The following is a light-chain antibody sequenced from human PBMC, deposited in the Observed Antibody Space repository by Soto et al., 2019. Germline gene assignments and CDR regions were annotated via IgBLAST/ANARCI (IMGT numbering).Light chain of an antibody. CDR1: SSDVGSYNL. CDR2: GAS. Sequence: QSALTQPASVSGSPGQSITISCTGTSSDVGSYNLVSWYQQHPGKAPKLMIYGASKWPSGVSNRFSGSKSGNTASLTISGLQAEDEADYYCCSWAGSSAYVFGTGTKLTVL. V-gene: IGLV2-23*01. J-gene: IGLJ1*01. CDR3: CSWAGSSAYV.